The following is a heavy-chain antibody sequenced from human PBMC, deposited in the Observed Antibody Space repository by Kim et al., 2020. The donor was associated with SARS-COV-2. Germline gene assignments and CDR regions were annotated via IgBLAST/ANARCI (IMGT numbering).Heavy chain of an antibody. Sequence: ASVKVSCKASGYTFTGYYMHWVRQAPGQGLEWMGRINPNSGGTNYAQKFQGRVTMTRDTSISTAYMELSRLRSDDTAVYYCAREGGGQQKDFDLWGRGTLVTLSS. J-gene: IGHJ2*01. D-gene: IGHD6-13*01. CDR2: INPNSGGT. CDR1: GYTFTGYY. V-gene: IGHV1-2*06. CDR3: AREGGGQQKDFDL.